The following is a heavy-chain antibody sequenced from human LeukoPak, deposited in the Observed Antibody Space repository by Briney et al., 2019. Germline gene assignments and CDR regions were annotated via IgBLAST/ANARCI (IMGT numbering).Heavy chain of an antibody. J-gene: IGHJ6*03. V-gene: IGHV3-66*02. CDR2: VYSGGTT. CDR3: AKATAVPGPPYHHYYMGV. CDR1: ECTVSGNY. Sequence: GGSLKLSCAASECTVSGNYMSWVRQAPGKGPEWVAVVYSGGTTYYADSVKGRFTICRDNSKNTLYLQMNGLRAEDTAIYYCAKATAVPGPPYHHYYMGVWGKGTTVTVSS. D-gene: IGHD6-19*01.